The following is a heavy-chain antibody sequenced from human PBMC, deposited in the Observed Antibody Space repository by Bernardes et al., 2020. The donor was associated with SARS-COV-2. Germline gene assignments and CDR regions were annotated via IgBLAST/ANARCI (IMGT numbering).Heavy chain of an antibody. J-gene: IGHJ4*02. CDR2: INEHGSYR. CDR1: GFTFSSYW. CDR3: GRDLSGMADY. V-gene: IGHV3-74*01. D-gene: IGHD3-10*01. Sequence: GGSLRLSCASSGFTFSSYWMHWVRQAPGEGLVWVSRINEHGSYRDYADSVEGRFTISRDNAKNTLYLQMNSLRAEDTAVYYCGRDLSGMADYWGPGTLVTVSS.